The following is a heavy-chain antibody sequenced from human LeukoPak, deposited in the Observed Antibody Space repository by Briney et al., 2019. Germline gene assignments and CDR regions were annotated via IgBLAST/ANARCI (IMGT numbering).Heavy chain of an antibody. CDR3: ARGLTGDMDYYYYYMDV. CDR1: GYTFTSYD. V-gene: IGHV1-8*03. CDR2: MNPNSGNT. D-gene: IGHD3-16*01. J-gene: IGHJ6*03. Sequence: ASVKVSCKASGYTFTSYDINWVRQATGQGLEWMGWMNPNSGNTGYAQKFQGRVTITRNTSISTAYMELSSLRSEDTAVYYCARGLTGDMDYYYYYMDVWGKGTTVTVSS.